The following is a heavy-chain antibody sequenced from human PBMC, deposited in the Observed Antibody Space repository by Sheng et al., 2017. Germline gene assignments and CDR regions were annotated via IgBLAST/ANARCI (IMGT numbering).Heavy chain of an antibody. Sequence: QLQLQESGPGLVKPSETLSLTCTVSGGSISSSSYYWGWIRQPPGKGLEWIGSIYYSGSTYYNPSLKSRVTISVDTSKNQFSLKLSSVTAADTAVYYCARDRTGGYYGSGRYAFDIWGQGTMVTVSS. D-gene: IGHD3-10*01. J-gene: IGHJ3*02. CDR1: GGSISSSSYY. V-gene: IGHV4-39*07. CDR3: ARDRTGGYYGSGRYAFDI. CDR2: IYYSGST.